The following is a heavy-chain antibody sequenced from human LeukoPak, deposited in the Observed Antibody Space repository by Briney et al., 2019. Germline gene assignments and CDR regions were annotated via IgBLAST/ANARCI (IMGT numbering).Heavy chain of an antibody. V-gene: IGHV3-7*03. CDR2: INEGANVK. Sequence: GESLRLSCAASGFTFSAYWMTWVRQAPGKGLEWLANINEGANVKFYVDSVKGRFTISRDNSKNTLYLQMNSLRAEDTAVYYCAKDRRSSLLWFDPWGQGTLVTVSS. J-gene: IGHJ5*02. CDR3: AKDRRSSLLWFDP. D-gene: IGHD6-6*01. CDR1: GFTFSAYW.